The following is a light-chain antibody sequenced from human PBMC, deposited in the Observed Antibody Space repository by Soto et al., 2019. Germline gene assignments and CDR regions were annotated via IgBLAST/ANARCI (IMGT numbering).Light chain of an antibody. CDR2: DAS. Sequence: DIQMTQSPSSLSAFVGDRVTITCRASQSISSFLNWYQQKPGKAPKLLIYDASTLQSGVPSRFSGSGSGTDFTLTINSLHPEDFATYYCQQRYSSPPITFGQGTRLEIK. CDR3: QQRYSSPPIT. J-gene: IGKJ5*01. CDR1: QSISSF. V-gene: IGKV1-39*01.